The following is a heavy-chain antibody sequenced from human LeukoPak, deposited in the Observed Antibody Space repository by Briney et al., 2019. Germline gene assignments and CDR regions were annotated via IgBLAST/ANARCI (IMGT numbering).Heavy chain of an antibody. CDR1: GFTFSSYE. CDR2: ISSSGSTI. CDR3: ARGSYGSAWFAFDY. D-gene: IGHD6-19*01. J-gene: IGHJ4*02. V-gene: IGHV3-48*03. Sequence: AGGSLRLSCAASGFTFSSYEMNWVRQAPGKGLEWVSYISSSGSTIYYADSVKGRFTISRDNAKNSLYLQMNSLRAEDTAVYYCARGSYGSAWFAFDYWGQGTLVTVSS.